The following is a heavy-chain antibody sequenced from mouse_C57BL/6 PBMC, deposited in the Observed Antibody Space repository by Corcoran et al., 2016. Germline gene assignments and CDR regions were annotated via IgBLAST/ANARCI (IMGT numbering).Heavy chain of an antibody. CDR3: ARAYITTAVATE. V-gene: IGHV1-80*01. CDR2: IYPGDGDT. D-gene: IGHD1-1*01. J-gene: IGHJ3*01. CDR1: GYAFSSYW. Sequence: QVQLQQSGAELVKPGASVKISCKASGYAFSSYWMNWVKQRPGKGLEWIGQIYPGDGDTNYNGKFKGKATLTADKSSSTAYMQLSSLTSKDASVYFCARAYITTAVATEWGQGTLVIVSA.